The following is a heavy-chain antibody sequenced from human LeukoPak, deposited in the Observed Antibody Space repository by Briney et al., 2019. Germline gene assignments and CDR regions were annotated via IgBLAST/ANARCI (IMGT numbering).Heavy chain of an antibody. CDR1: GYTFTSYY. V-gene: IGHV1-46*01. Sequence: ASVKVSCKASGYTFTSYYMHWVRQAPGQGLEWMGIINPSGGSTSYAQKFQGRVAMTRDTSTSTVYMELSSLRSEDTAVYYCAREGDVDTATWHWFDPWGQGTLVTVSS. CDR3: AREGDVDTATWHWFDP. J-gene: IGHJ5*02. CDR2: INPSGGST. D-gene: IGHD5-18*01.